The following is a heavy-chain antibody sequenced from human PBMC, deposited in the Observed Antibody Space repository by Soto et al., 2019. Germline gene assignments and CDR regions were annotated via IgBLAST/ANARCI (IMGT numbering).Heavy chain of an antibody. CDR1: GGTFSSYT. CDR2: IIPILGIA. V-gene: IGHV1-69*08. CDR3: ARDPSLYWSCGSCYVSGFFYYMGV. Sequence: QVQLVQSGAEVKKPGSSVKVSCKASGGTFSSYTISWVRQAPGQGLEWMGRIIPILGIANYAQKFQGRVTITADKSTSPALLGVNRLRSEDTAVYYCARDPSLYWSCGSCYVSGFFYYMGVWGKGTTVTGSS. J-gene: IGHJ6*03. D-gene: IGHD2-15*01.